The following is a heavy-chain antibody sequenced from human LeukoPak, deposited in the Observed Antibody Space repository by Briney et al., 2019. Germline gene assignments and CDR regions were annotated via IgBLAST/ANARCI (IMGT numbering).Heavy chain of an antibody. Sequence: PGGSLRLSCAASGFTFSSYDMNWVRQAPGKGLEWVSYISSGGSDIYYADSVKGRFTISRDDAKNSLYLQMNSLRDDDTAVYSCTRKAVTSSRGPANYFGYWGQGTLVTVSS. CDR1: GFTFSSYD. J-gene: IGHJ4*02. CDR3: TRKAVTSSRGPANYFGY. CDR2: ISSGGSDI. V-gene: IGHV3-48*02. D-gene: IGHD2-2*01.